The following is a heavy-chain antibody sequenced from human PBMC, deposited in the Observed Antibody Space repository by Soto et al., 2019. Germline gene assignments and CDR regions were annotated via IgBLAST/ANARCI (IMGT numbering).Heavy chain of an antibody. D-gene: IGHD6-6*01. CDR1: GFTFSDYA. Sequence: QVQLVDSGGGVVQPGRSLRLSCAASGFTFSDYAMHWVRQAPGKGLQWVAFISYDGRNTYHTDSVQGRFTISRNNSKNSLSLQMNSLRADDTAIYYCPKALGSLEYSSLPSLFDSWGKGTLVTVSS. V-gene: IGHV3-30*10. CDR3: PKALGSLEYSSLPSLFDS. CDR2: ISYDGRNT. J-gene: IGHJ4*02.